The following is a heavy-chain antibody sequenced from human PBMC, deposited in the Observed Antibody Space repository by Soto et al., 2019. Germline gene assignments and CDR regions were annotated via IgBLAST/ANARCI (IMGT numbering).Heavy chain of an antibody. J-gene: IGHJ3*02. CDR1: GASIRSYY. Sequence: SETLSLTCTVSGASIRSYYWSWIRQPPGKGLEWIAFVYYSGSTNYNPSLKSRVTISVDTSKNQFSLKLSSVTAADTTVYYCASHGELLPYDAIDIWGQGTMVTVSS. CDR2: VYYSGST. V-gene: IGHV4-59*01. CDR3: ASHGELLPYDAIDI. D-gene: IGHD3-10*01.